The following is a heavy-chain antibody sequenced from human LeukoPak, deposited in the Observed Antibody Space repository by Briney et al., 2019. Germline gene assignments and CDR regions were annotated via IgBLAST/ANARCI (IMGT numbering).Heavy chain of an antibody. Sequence: SETLSLTCTVSGGSISSSSYYWGWIRQPPGKGLEWIGSIYYSGSTYYNPSLKSRVTISVDTSKNLFSLKLSSVTAADTAVYYCAGASYGSGSYGGYYFDYWGQGTLVTVSS. CDR1: GGSISSSSYY. V-gene: IGHV4-39*01. J-gene: IGHJ4*02. D-gene: IGHD3-10*01. CDR2: IYYSGST. CDR3: AGASYGSGSYGGYYFDY.